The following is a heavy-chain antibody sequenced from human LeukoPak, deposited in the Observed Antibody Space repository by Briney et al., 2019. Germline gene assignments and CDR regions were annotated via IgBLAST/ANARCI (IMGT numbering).Heavy chain of an antibody. V-gene: IGHV1-69*04. CDR2: IIPILGIA. D-gene: IGHD5-24*01. J-gene: IGHJ4*02. CDR1: GGTFISYA. CDR3: ARGGRDGYNTFDY. Sequence: SVKVSCKASGGTFISYAISWVRQAPGQGLEWMGRIIPILGIANYAQKFQGRVTITADKSTSTAYMELSSLRSEDTAAYYCARGGRDGYNTFDYWGQGTLVTVSS.